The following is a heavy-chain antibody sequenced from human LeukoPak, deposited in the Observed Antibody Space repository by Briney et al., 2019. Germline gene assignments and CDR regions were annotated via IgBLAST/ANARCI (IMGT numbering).Heavy chain of an antibody. V-gene: IGHV4-34*01. CDR2: INHSGST. CDR1: GESFSGYY. Sequence: SETLSLTCAVYGESFSGYYWSWIRQPPGKGLEWIGEINHSGSTNYNPSLKSRVTISVDTSKNQFSLKLSSVTAADTAVYYCAKPARTDYADYWGQGTLVTVSS. CDR3: AKPARTDYADY. D-gene: IGHD1-14*01. J-gene: IGHJ4*02.